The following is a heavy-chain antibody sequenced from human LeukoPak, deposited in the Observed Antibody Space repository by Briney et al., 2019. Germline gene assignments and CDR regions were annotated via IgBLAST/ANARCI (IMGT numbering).Heavy chain of an antibody. Sequence: GGSLRLSCAASGFTFSNAWMSWVRQAPGKGLEWVSAISGSGGSTYYADSVKGRFTISRDNSKNTLYLQMNSLRAEDTAVYYCAKGYSYGWTDYWGQGTLVTVSS. J-gene: IGHJ4*02. V-gene: IGHV3-23*01. CDR1: GFTFSNAW. D-gene: IGHD5-18*01. CDR2: ISGSGGST. CDR3: AKGYSYGWTDY.